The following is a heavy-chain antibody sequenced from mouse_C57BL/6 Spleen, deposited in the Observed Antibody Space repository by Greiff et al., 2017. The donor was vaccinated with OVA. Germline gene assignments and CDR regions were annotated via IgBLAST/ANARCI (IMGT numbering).Heavy chain of an antibody. D-gene: IGHD1-1*01. CDR3: VVYYGSSYDYAMDY. Sequence: EVQLQQSGPVLVKPGASVKMSCKASGYTFTDYYMNWVKQSHGKSLEWIGVINPYNGGTSYNQKFKGKATLTVDKSSSTAYIELNSLTSEDSAVYYCVVYYGSSYDYAMDYWGQGTSVTVSS. CDR1: GYTFTDYY. J-gene: IGHJ4*01. V-gene: IGHV1-19*01. CDR2: INPYNGGT.